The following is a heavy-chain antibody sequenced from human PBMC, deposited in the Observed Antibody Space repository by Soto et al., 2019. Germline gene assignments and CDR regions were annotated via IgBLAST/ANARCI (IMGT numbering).Heavy chain of an antibody. CDR2: ISGSGGST. V-gene: IGHV3-23*01. J-gene: IGHJ4*02. Sequence: GGSLRLSCAASGFTFSSYSMNWVRQAPGKGLEWVSAISGSGGSTYYADSVKGRFTISRDNSKNTLYLQMNSLRAEDTAVYYCAVFSSSSFDYWGQGTLVTVSS. CDR1: GFTFSSYS. CDR3: AVFSSSSFDY. D-gene: IGHD6-13*01.